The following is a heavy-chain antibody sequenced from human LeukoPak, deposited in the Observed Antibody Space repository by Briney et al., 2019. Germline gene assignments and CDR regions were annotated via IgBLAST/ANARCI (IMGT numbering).Heavy chain of an antibody. D-gene: IGHD4-23*01. V-gene: IGHV3-23*01. CDR2: ISGSGGSR. J-gene: IGHJ6*02. Sequence: GGSLRLSCATSGFTFSSQALSWVRQAPGKRLEWVSAISGSGGSRYYADSVRGRFTISRDYSKNTLYLQMNSLRAEDTAVYYCAKATTVDINYYGMDVWGPGITATVSS. CDR3: AKATTVDINYYGMDV. CDR1: GFTFSSQA.